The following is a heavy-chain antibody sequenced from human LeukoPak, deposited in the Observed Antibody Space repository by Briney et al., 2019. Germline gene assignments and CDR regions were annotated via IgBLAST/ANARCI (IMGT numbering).Heavy chain of an antibody. V-gene: IGHV4-61*02. J-gene: IGHJ4*02. CDR2: IYTSGST. CDR3: AREWFLPDY. Sequence: PSQTLSLTCTVSGGSISSGSNYWSWIRQPAGKGLEWIGRIYTSGSTNYNPSLKSRVTISVDTSENQFSLKLSSVTAADTAVYYCAREWFLPDYWGQGTLVTVSS. CDR1: GGSISSGSNY. D-gene: IGHD3-10*01.